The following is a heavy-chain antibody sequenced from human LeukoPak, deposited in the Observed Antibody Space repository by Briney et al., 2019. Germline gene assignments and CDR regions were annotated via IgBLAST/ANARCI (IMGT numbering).Heavy chain of an antibody. Sequence: ASVKVSCKASGYTFSIYGFSWVRQAPGQGLEWMGWISAYNGNTNYAQKLQGRVTMTTDTATSTAYMELRSLRSDDTAVYYCARDRREASGDYWGQGTLVTVSS. CDR3: ARDRREASGDY. CDR1: GYTFSIYG. CDR2: ISAYNGNT. V-gene: IGHV1-18*01. J-gene: IGHJ4*02. D-gene: IGHD1-26*01.